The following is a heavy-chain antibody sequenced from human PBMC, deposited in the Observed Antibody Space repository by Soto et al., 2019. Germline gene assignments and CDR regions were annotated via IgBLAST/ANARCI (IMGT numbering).Heavy chain of an antibody. CDR3: ARGGGFVMRIYYDYGLDV. D-gene: IGHD3-10*01. V-gene: IGHV3-48*01. J-gene: IGHJ6*02. CDR1: GFSFSSYT. Sequence: GGALMLSCAPSGFSFSSYTMNWVRQARGRGLEWVSCIDSSSSTVYFADSVGGRFTISRDNATTSMSPQMNSLRAEDTAAYYCARGGGFVMRIYYDYGLDVWGHGTTVTVPS. CDR2: IDSSSSTV.